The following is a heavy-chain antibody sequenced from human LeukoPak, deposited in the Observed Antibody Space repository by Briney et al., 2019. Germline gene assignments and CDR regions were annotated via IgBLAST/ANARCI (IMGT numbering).Heavy chain of an antibody. D-gene: IGHD3-22*01. Sequence: ASVKVSCKVSGYTLTELSMHWVRQAPGKGLEWMGGFDPEDGETIYAQKFQGRVTMTEDTSTDTAYMELSSLRSEDTAVYYCATDLNYYYDSSAHPGDYWGQGTLVTVSS. CDR3: ATDLNYYYDSSAHPGDY. V-gene: IGHV1-24*01. CDR2: FDPEDGET. CDR1: GYTLTELS. J-gene: IGHJ4*02.